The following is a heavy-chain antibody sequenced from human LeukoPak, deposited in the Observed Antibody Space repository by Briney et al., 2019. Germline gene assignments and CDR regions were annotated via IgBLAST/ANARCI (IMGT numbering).Heavy chain of an antibody. CDR3: GRVNVITFGGVIVRPYYFDY. J-gene: IGHJ4*02. Sequence: PSETLSLTCTVSGGSISSYYWSWIRQPPGKGLEWIGYIYYSGSTNYNPSLKSRVTISVDTSKNQFSLKLSSVTAADTAVYYCGRVNVITFGGVIVRPYYFDYWGQGTLVTVSS. V-gene: IGHV4-59*08. CDR1: GGSISSYY. D-gene: IGHD3-16*02. CDR2: IYYSGST.